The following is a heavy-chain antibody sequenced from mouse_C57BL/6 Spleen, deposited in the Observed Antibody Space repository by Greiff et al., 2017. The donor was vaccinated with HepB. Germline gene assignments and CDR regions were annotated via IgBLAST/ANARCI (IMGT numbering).Heavy chain of an antibody. CDR1: GYTFTSYG. D-gene: IGHD4-1*01. V-gene: IGHV1-81*01. Sequence: QVQLQQSGAELARPGASVKLSCKASGYTFTSYGISWVKQRTGQGLEWIGEIYPRSGNTYYNEKFKGKATLTADKSSSTAYMKLRSLTSEDSAVYFCARSQTGEGEFDYWGQGTTLTVSS. J-gene: IGHJ2*01. CDR2: IYPRSGNT. CDR3: ARSQTGEGEFDY.